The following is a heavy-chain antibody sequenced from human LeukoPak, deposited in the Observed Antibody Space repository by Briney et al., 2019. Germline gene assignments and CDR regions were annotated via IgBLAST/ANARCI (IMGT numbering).Heavy chain of an antibody. CDR3: ARYYYDSSGYYYFDY. Sequence: PGGSLRLSCAAPGFTFSDYYMSWIRQAPGKGLEWVSYISSSGSTIYYADSVKGRFTISRDNAKNSLYLQMNSLRAEDTAVYYCARYYYDSSGYYYFDYWGQGTLVTVSS. CDR2: ISSSGSTI. D-gene: IGHD3-22*01. CDR1: GFTFSDYY. V-gene: IGHV3-11*04. J-gene: IGHJ4*02.